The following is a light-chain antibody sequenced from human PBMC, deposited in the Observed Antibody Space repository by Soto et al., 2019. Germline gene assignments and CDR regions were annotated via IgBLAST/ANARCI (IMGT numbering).Light chain of an antibody. CDR3: QQYKDDAWT. J-gene: IGKJ1*01. Sequence: DIQLTQSPSLLSASVGDRVTITCRASQRIDRYLAWYQQKPGKAPKLLVYDASTLEGGVPSRFSGSGSATEFILTISSLQPDDFATYYCQQYKDDAWTFGQGTKVDIK. V-gene: IGKV1-5*01. CDR2: DAS. CDR1: QRIDRY.